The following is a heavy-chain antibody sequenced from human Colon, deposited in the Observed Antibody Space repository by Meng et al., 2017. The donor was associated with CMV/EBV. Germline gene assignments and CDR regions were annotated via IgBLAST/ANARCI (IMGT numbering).Heavy chain of an antibody. CDR1: GFTFSGFW. J-gene: IGHJ4*02. Sequence: GGSLRLSCAASGFTFSGFWMSWVRQAPGKGLEWVSAITGRGDDTYHADSVRGRLIISRDNSKSTLYLEMSSLRVEDTAIYFCAKGSTSSRPYYFDYWGQGTLVTVSS. D-gene: IGHD2-2*01. CDR2: ITGRGDDT. CDR3: AKGSTSSRPYYFDY. V-gene: IGHV3-23*01.